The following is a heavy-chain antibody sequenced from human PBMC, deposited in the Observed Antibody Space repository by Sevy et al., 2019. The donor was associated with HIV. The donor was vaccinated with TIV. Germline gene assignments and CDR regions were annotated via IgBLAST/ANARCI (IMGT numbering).Heavy chain of an antibody. J-gene: IGHJ4*02. CDR2: IKSKTDGGTT. Sequence: GGSLRLSCAASGFTFSNAWMSWVRQAPGKGLEWVGRIKSKTDGGTTDYAAPVKGRFTISRDDSKNTLYLQMNSLKTEDTAVYYCTTLYGDRRPYYFDYWGRGTLVTVSS. V-gene: IGHV3-15*01. CDR1: GFTFSNAW. D-gene: IGHD4-17*01. CDR3: TTLYGDRRPYYFDY.